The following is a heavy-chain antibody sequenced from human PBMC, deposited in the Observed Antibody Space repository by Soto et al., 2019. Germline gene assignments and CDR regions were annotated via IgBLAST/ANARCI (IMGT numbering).Heavy chain of an antibody. Sequence: QVQLVESGGGLVKPGGSLRLSCAASGFTFSDYYMCWIRQAPGKGLEWISYISSSGSSINYADSVKGRFTISRDNAKNSLYLHMNSLRAEDTAVYYCARGQRVTVTPLFDSWGQGTLVTVSS. V-gene: IGHV3-11*01. CDR3: ARGQRVTVTPLFDS. CDR1: GFTFSDYY. CDR2: ISSSGSSI. J-gene: IGHJ4*02. D-gene: IGHD4-17*01.